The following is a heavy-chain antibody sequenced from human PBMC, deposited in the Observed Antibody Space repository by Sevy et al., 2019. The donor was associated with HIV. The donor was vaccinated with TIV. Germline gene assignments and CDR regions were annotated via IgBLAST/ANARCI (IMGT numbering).Heavy chain of an antibody. CDR2: ISGSGGST. CDR1: GFTFSNYA. Sequence: GGSLRLSCAASGFTFSNYAMSWVRQAPGKGLEWVSAISGSGGSTYYADSVKGRFTISRDNSKNTLYLQMNSPRAEDTAVYYCAKGLGRFSYYYYGMDVWGQGTTVTVSS. CDR3: AKGLGRFSYYYYGMDV. V-gene: IGHV3-23*01. J-gene: IGHJ6*02. D-gene: IGHD7-27*01.